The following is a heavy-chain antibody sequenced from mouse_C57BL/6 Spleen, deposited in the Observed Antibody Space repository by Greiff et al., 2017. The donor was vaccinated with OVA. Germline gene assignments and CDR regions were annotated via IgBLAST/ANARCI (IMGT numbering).Heavy chain of an antibody. Sequence: EVNLVESGGDLVKPGGSLKLSCAASGFTFSSYGMSWVRQTPDKRLEWVATISSGGSYTYYPDSVKGRFTISRDNAKNTLYLQMSSLKSEDTAMYYCARHEDGNYPDYWGQGTTLTVSS. V-gene: IGHV5-6*01. D-gene: IGHD2-1*01. CDR3: ARHEDGNYPDY. CDR2: ISSGGSYT. CDR1: GFTFSSYG. J-gene: IGHJ2*01.